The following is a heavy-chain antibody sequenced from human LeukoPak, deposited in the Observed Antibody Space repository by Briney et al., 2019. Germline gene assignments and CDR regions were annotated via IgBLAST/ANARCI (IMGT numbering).Heavy chain of an antibody. CDR2: ISAYNGNT. D-gene: IGHD6-13*01. J-gene: IGHJ6*03. Sequence: ASVKVSCKASGYTFTSYGISWVRQAPGQGLEWMGWISAYNGNTNYAQKLQGRVTMTTDTSTSTAYMELRSLRSDDTAVYYCARDAAAGTYYYYYYYMDDWGKGTTVTVSS. V-gene: IGHV1-18*01. CDR1: GYTFTSYG. CDR3: ARDAAAGTYYYYYYYMDD.